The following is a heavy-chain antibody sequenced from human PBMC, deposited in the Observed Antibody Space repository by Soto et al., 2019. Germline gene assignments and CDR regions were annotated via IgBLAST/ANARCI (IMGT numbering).Heavy chain of an antibody. CDR3: AKDVYYYYYMDV. CDR1: GFTFDDYA. Sequence: EVQLVESGGGLVQPGRSLRLSCAASGFTFDDYAMHWVRQAPGKGLEWVSGISWNSGSIGYADSVKGRFTISRDNANNSLYLHMNSLRAEDTALYYCAKDVYYYYYMDVWGKGTTVTVSS. J-gene: IGHJ6*03. V-gene: IGHV3-9*01. CDR2: ISWNSGSI.